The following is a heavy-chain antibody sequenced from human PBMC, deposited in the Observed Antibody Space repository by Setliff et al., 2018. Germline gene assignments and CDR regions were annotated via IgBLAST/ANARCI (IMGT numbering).Heavy chain of an antibody. V-gene: IGHV4-4*08. J-gene: IGHJ4*02. CDR2: IYTSLST. CDR1: GGFISSYY. Sequence: SETLSLTCSVSGGFISSYYWSWIRQPPGRGLEWIGFIYTSLSTIYNPSLKSRVTISVDTSKNHFSLRLGSVTAADTAVYYCARGGSSGWYYFDYWGQGTLVTVSS. CDR3: ARGGSSGWYYFDY. D-gene: IGHD6-19*01.